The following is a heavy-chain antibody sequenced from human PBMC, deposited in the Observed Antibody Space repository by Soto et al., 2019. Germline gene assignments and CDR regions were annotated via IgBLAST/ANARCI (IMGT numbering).Heavy chain of an antibody. D-gene: IGHD3-3*01. Sequence: SETLSLTCTVSGGSISSSSYYWGWIRQPPGKGLEWIGSIYYSGSTYYNPSLKSRVTISVDTSKNQFSLRLSSVTAADTAVYYCARLVYYDFWSGYYRSGSASPNWFDPWGQGTLVTVSS. V-gene: IGHV4-39*01. J-gene: IGHJ5*02. CDR3: ARLVYYDFWSGYYRSGSASPNWFDP. CDR2: IYYSGST. CDR1: GGSISSSSYY.